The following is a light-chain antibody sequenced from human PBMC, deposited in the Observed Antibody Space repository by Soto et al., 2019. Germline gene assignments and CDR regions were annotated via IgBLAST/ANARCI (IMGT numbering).Light chain of an antibody. J-gene: IGLJ3*02. Sequence: QSVLTQPPSASGPPGQRVTISCSGSGSNIGSNTVDWYQQLPGTAPTLLIYSNDQRPFAVPDRFSVSRSGTSASLAISGRLHAEEGVYYCGLWCNNFLGPGVFGGGTKLTVL. CDR1: GSNIGSNT. V-gene: IGLV1-44*01. CDR3: GLWCNNFLGPGV. CDR2: SND.